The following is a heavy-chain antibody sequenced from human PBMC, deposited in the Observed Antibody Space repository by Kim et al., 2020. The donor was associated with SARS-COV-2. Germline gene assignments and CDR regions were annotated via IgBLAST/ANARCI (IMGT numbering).Heavy chain of an antibody. J-gene: IGHJ3*02. V-gene: IGHV1-69*04. Sequence: IANYAQKFQGRGTITADKSTSTAYMELSSLRSEDTAVYYCARDRGNAFDIWGQGTMVTVSS. CDR2: IA. D-gene: IGHD3-16*01. CDR3: ARDRGNAFDI.